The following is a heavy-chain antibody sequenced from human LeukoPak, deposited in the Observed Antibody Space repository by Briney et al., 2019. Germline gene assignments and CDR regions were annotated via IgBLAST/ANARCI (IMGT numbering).Heavy chain of an antibody. J-gene: IGHJ4*02. Sequence: PSETLSLTCTVSGGSMSSYSWSWIRQPPGKGLEWIGYIHYSGSTTYNPSLKSRVTISVDTSKNQFSLRLSSVIAADTAVYYCARAVSGRFDYWGQGTLVTVSS. D-gene: IGHD6-19*01. CDR3: ARAVSGRFDY. CDR2: IHYSGST. V-gene: IGHV4-59*01. CDR1: GGSMSSYS.